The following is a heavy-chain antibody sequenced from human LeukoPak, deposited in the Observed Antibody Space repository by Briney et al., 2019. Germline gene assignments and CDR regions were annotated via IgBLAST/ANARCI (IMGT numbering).Heavy chain of an antibody. CDR2: INPNSGGT. D-gene: IGHD3-10*01. J-gene: IGHJ4*02. CDR3: ARDGVLDY. CDR1: GYTFTNYY. V-gene: IGHV1-2*02. Sequence: ASVKVSCKASGYTFTNYYMPWLRQPPGQGLEWMGWINPNSGGTNYAQKFQGRVTMTRDTSISTAYMDLSRLGSDNTAVYYCARDGVLDYCGQGNLGTVSS.